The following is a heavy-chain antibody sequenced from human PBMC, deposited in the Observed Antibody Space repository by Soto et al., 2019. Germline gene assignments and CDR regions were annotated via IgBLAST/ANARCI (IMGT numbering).Heavy chain of an antibody. CDR1: GGSISGYY. CDR2: MYNTGST. D-gene: IGHD2-21*02. V-gene: IGHV4-59*01. CDR3: ARDLWGYCGTDCYPLDV. Sequence: SETLSLTCTVSGGSISGYYWSWIRQPPGKGLEWIGYMYNTGSTVYNPSIKSRDTIYEDTSKNQFSQKMNSVTVADTAVYYCARDLWGYCGTDCYPLDVWGQGTTVT. J-gene: IGHJ6*02.